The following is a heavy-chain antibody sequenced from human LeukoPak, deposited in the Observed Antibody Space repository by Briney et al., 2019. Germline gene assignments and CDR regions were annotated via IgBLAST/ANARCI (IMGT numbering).Heavy chain of an antibody. CDR3: ARGPDTTSWTAEYFQH. CDR1: GYTFTSYG. D-gene: IGHD3/OR15-3a*01. V-gene: IGHV1-18*01. CDR2: ISAYNGNT. Sequence: SVKVSCKASGYTFTSYGISWVRQAPGQGLEWMGWISAYNGNTNYAQKLQGRVTMTTDTSTSTAYMELRSLRSDDTAVYYCARGPDTTSWTAEYFQHWGQGTLVTVSS. J-gene: IGHJ1*01.